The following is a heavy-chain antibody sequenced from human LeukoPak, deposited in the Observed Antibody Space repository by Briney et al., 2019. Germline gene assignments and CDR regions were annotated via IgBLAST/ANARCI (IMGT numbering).Heavy chain of an antibody. D-gene: IGHD2-2*01. V-gene: IGHV1-46*01. CDR3: AGATLISYAPRDFFDY. Sequence: ASVKVSCKASGYTFTSYYMHWVRQAPGQGLEWMGIINPSGGSTSYAQKFQGRVTMTRDTSTSTVYMELSSLRSEDTAVYYCAGATLISYAPRDFFDYWGQGTLVTVSS. CDR2: INPSGGST. CDR1: GYTFTSYY. J-gene: IGHJ4*02.